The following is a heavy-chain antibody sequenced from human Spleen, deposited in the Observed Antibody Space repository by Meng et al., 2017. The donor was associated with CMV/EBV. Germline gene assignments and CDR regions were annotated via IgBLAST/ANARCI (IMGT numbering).Heavy chain of an antibody. CDR1: GYSISSGYY. Sequence: SETLSLTCTVSGYSISSGYYWGWIRQPPGKGLEWIGNIYHSGSTDYNPSLWSRVTISVDTSNNQFSLRLASVTAADTAVYYCARTYGANSGLYPYWGQGTLVTVSS. CDR3: ARTYGANSGLYPY. V-gene: IGHV4-38-2*02. D-gene: IGHD4/OR15-4a*01. CDR2: IYHSGST. J-gene: IGHJ4*02.